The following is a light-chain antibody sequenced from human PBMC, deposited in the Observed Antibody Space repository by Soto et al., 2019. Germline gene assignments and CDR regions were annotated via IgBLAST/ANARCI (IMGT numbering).Light chain of an antibody. CDR1: QGISSF. CDR2: AAS. CDR3: QQYSTYTPRP. V-gene: IGKV1-9*01. J-gene: IGKJ1*01. Sequence: HSPAALSAKVGDSVTITCRASQGISSFLAWYQQKPGKAPKLLIYAASTLQSGVPSRFSGSGSGTDFTLTISSLQPDDFATYYRQQYSTYTPRPFGQGTKV.